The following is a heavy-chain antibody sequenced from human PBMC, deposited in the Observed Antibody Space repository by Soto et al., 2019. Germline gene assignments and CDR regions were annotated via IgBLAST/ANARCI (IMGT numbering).Heavy chain of an antibody. D-gene: IGHD3-3*01. V-gene: IGHV4-34*01. CDR1: GGSFGGYY. CDR2: INHSGST. CDR3: ARVPSGPMTIFGVLMTYYFDY. Sequence: QVHLQQWGAGLLKPSETLSLTCAVYGGSFGGYYCSWIRQPPGKGLEWIGEINHSGSTNYNPSLKSRVIISVDTSKNQFSLKLSSVTAADTAVYYCARVPSGPMTIFGVLMTYYFDYWGQGTLVTVTS. J-gene: IGHJ4*02.